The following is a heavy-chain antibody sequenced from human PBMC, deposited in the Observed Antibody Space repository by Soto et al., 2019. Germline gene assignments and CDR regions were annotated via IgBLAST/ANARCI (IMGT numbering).Heavy chain of an antibody. CDR3: GGHQDYVNWCYDSWRRGVVVTDS. CDR2: THHSGYI. Sequence: SETLSLSCTVSSAPITKYYWRWVRHAPGRGLEWIGFTHHSGYISYSPSLKSRVTMSVDPSKNQDSLKLTSVTPADTAVYYCGGHQDYVNWCYDSWRRGVVVTDS. V-gene: IGHV4-59*08. J-gene: IGHJ5*01. D-gene: IGHD2-21*02. CDR1: SAPITKYY.